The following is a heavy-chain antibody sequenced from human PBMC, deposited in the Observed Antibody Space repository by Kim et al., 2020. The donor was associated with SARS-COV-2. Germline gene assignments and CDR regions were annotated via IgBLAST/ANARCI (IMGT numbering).Heavy chain of an antibody. CDR1: GFTFSNAW. CDR2: IKSKTDGGTT. CDR3: TTVGQLLWFGELLSYYYYGMDV. J-gene: IGHJ6*02. D-gene: IGHD3-10*01. V-gene: IGHV3-15*01. Sequence: GGSLRLSCAASGFTFSNAWMSWVRQAPGKGLEWVGRIKSKTDGGTTDYAAPVKGRFTISRDDSKNTLYLQMNSLKNEDTAVYYCTTVGQLLWFGELLSYYYYGMDVWGQGTTVTVSS.